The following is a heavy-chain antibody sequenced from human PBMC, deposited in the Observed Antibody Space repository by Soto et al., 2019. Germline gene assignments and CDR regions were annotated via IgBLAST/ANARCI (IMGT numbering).Heavy chain of an antibody. CDR3: ARDAGGGTVTTSLWFDP. D-gene: IGHD4-17*01. CDR1: GGSISSGGYY. V-gene: IGHV4-31*03. Sequence: SETLSLTCTVSGGSISSGGYYWSWIRQHPGKGLEWIGYIYYSGSTYYNPSLKSRVTISVDTSKNQFSLKLSSVTAADTAVYYCARDAGGGTVTTSLWFDPWGQGTLVTVSS. CDR2: IYYSGST. J-gene: IGHJ5*02.